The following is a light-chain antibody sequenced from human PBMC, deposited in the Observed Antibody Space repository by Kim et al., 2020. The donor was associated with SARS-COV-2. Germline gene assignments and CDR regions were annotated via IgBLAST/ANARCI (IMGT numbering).Light chain of an antibody. CDR1: QSVSSNY. CDR2: GAS. CDR3: QQYGSSLYT. Sequence: LSPGERATLSCRASQSVSSNYLAWYQQKPGQAPRLLIYGASIRAAAVPDRFSGTGSGTDFTLTISRLEPEDFAVYYCQQYGSSLYTFGQGTKLEI. V-gene: IGKV3-20*01. J-gene: IGKJ2*01.